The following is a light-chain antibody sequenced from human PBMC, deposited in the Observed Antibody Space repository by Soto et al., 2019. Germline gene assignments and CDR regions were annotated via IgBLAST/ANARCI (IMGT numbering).Light chain of an antibody. Sequence: NFMLTQPHSVSESPGKTVTMSCTRTGGSIASSFVQWYQQRPGRAPTTVIYSNDERPSGVPDRFSGSIDSSSNSASLTISGLTTEDEADYYCQSYAGGPVLFGGGTQLTVL. J-gene: IGLJ7*01. CDR1: GGSIASSF. V-gene: IGLV6-57*04. CDR3: QSYAGGPVL. CDR2: SND.